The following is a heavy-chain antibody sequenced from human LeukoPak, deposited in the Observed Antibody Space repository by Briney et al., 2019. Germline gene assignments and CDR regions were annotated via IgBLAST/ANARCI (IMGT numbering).Heavy chain of an antibody. CDR2: IYTSGST. Sequence: SETLSLTCTVSGGSISSYYWSWIRQPAGKGLEWIGRIYTSGSTNYNPSLKSRVTMSVDTSKNQFSLKLSSVTAADTAVYYCARDRSGWQLVPSDPWGQGTLVTVSS. CDR3: ARDRSGWQLVPSDP. V-gene: IGHV4-4*07. CDR1: GGSISSYY. D-gene: IGHD6-13*01. J-gene: IGHJ5*02.